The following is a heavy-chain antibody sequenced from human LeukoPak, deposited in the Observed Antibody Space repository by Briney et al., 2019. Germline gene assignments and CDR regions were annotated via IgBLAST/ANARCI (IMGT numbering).Heavy chain of an antibody. CDR3: ATGRREIQSSSWWFDY. CDR1: GGTFSNYA. CDR2: IIPVFGTA. J-gene: IGHJ4*02. V-gene: IGHV1-69*05. Sequence: GASVKVSCKASGGTFSNYAINWVRQAPGQGLEWMGGIIPVFGTANYAQKFQGRVTITTDESTSTAYMELSSLRSEDTAVCYCATGRREIQSSSWWFDYWGQGTLVTVSS. D-gene: IGHD6-13*01.